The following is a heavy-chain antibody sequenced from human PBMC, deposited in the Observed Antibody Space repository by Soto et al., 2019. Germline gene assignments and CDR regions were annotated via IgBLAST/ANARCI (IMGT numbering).Heavy chain of an antibody. CDR3: AKGPYDSPLDY. D-gene: IGHD3-22*01. J-gene: IGHJ4*02. CDR2: IKQDGSEK. Sequence: GGSLRLSCAASGFTFSSYWMSWVRRAPGKGLEWVANIKQDGSEKYYVDSVKGRFTISRDNAKNSLYLQMNSLRAEDTAVYYCAKGPYDSPLDYWGQGTLVTVSS. V-gene: IGHV3-7*01. CDR1: GFTFSSYW.